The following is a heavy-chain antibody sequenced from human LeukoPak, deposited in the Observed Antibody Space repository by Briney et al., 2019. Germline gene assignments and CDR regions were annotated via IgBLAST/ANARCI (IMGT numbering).Heavy chain of an antibody. V-gene: IGHV4-39*01. D-gene: IGHD1-26*01. CDR3: ASLGIVGATTSDY. CDR2: IYYSATT. J-gene: IGHJ4*02. Sequence: WXXLXQXRGKGLEWFVIIYYSATTYYTPSLKSPLPISVDTSKNQFSLKLSSVTAADTAVYYCASLGIVGATTSDYWGQGTLVTVSS.